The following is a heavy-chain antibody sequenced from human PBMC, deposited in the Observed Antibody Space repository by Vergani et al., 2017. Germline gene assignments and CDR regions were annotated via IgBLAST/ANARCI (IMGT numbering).Heavy chain of an antibody. CDR3: ARDTSQQLVRGYFDY. J-gene: IGHJ4*02. D-gene: IGHD6-13*01. Sequence: QVQLVESGGGLVKPGGSLRLSCAASGFTFSDYYMSWIRQAPGKGLEWVSYISSSSRYTNYADSVKGRFTISRDNAKNSLYLQMNSLRAEDTAVYYCARDTSQQLVRGYFDYWGQGTLVTVSS. V-gene: IGHV3-11*05. CDR2: ISSSSRYT. CDR1: GFTFSDYY.